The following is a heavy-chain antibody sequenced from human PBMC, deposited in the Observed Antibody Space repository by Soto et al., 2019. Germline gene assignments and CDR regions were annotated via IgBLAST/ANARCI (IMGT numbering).Heavy chain of an antibody. D-gene: IGHD6-13*01. V-gene: IGHV1-18*01. CDR2: ISAYNGNT. Sequence: QVQLVQSGAEVKKPGASVKVSCKASGYTFTSYGISLVRQAPGQGLEWMGWISAYNGNTNYAQKLQGRVTMTTDTSTRTAYMELRSLRSDDTAVYYCARDGELAAADQRHYYGMDVWGQGTTVTVSS. J-gene: IGHJ6*02. CDR1: GYTFTSYG. CDR3: ARDGELAAADQRHYYGMDV.